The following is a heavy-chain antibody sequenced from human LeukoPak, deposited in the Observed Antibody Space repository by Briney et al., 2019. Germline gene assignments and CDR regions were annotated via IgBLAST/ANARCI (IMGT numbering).Heavy chain of an antibody. Sequence: GGSLRLSCAASGFTFSSYWMSWVRQAPGKGLEWVSSISSSSSYIYYADSVKGRFTISRDNAKNSLYLQMNSLRAEDTAVYYCARESSKNYYDSSGYIYYFDYWGQGTLVTVSS. CDR1: GFTFSSYW. V-gene: IGHV3-21*01. J-gene: IGHJ4*02. CDR2: ISSSSSYI. CDR3: ARESSKNYYDSSGYIYYFDY. D-gene: IGHD3-22*01.